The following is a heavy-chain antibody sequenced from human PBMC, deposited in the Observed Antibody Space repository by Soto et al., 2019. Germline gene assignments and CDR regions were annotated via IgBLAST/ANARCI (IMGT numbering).Heavy chain of an antibody. CDR3: AREVERLGDAFDI. D-gene: IGHD1-1*01. CDR2: ISSSSSTI. J-gene: IGHJ3*02. CDR1: GFTFSSYS. V-gene: IGHV3-48*01. Sequence: GGSLRLSCAASGFTFSSYSMNWVRQAPGKGLEWVSYISSSSSTIYYADSVKGRFTISRDNAKNSLYLQMNSLRAEDTAVYYCAREVERLGDAFDIWGQGTMVTVSS.